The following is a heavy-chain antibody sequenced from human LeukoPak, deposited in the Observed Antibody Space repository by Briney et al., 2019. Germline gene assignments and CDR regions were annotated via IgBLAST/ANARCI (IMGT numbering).Heavy chain of an antibody. CDR2: IIPIFGTA. V-gene: IGHV1-69*13. J-gene: IGHJ6*02. CDR3: AREGYDYVWGSYNPHRGGMDV. D-gene: IGHD3-16*01. CDR1: GGTFSSYA. Sequence: ASVTVSCKASGGTFSSYAISWVRQAPGQGLEWMGGIIPIFGTANYAQKFQGRVTITADESTSTAYMELSSLRSEDTAVYCCAREGYDYVWGSYNPHRGGMDVWGQGTTVTVSS.